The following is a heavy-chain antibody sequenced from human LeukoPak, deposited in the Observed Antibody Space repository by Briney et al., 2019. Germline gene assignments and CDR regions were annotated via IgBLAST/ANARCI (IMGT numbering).Heavy chain of an antibody. V-gene: IGHV3-21*01. Sequence: GGSPRLSYAASGFTFSSYSMNWVRQAPGKGLEWVSSISSSSSYIYYADSVKGRFTISRDNAKNSLYLQMNSLRAEDTAVYYCARDWRYYGSGTSNAYFDYWGQGTLVTVSS. CDR3: ARDWRYYGSGTSNAYFDY. J-gene: IGHJ4*02. CDR2: ISSSSSYI. D-gene: IGHD3-10*01. CDR1: GFTFSSYS.